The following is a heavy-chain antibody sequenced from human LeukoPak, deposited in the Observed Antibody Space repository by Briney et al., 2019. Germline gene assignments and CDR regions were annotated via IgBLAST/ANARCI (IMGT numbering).Heavy chain of an antibody. V-gene: IGHV3-30-3*01. Sequence: SGGSLRLSCAASGFTFSSYAMHWVRQAPGKGLEWVAVISYDGSNKYYADSVKGRFTISRDNSKNTLYLQMNSLRAEDTAVYYCARDGTDDGNYVGYFDYWGQGTLVTVSS. CDR2: ISYDGSNK. CDR1: GFTFSSYA. J-gene: IGHJ4*02. CDR3: ARDGTDDGNYVGYFDY. D-gene: IGHD4/OR15-4a*01.